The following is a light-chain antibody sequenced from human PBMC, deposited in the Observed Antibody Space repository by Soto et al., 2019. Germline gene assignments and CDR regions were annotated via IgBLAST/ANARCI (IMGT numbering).Light chain of an antibody. CDR1: SSNIGAGYD. CDR2: GNS. V-gene: IGLV1-40*01. Sequence: QSVLTQPPSVSGAPGQRVTISCTGSSSNIGAGYDVHWYQQLPGTAHKLLIYGNSNRPSGVPDRFSGSKSGTAASLALTGSQAEDEADYYCQSYDSSSYVVFGGGTKLTVL. CDR3: QSYDSSSYVV. J-gene: IGLJ2*01.